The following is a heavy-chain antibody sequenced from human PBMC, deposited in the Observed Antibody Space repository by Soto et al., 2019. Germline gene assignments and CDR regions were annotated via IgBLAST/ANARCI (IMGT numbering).Heavy chain of an antibody. CDR2: IYYSGST. CDR1: GGSISSTTYY. Sequence: SETLSLTCTVSGGSISSTTYYWSWIRQPPGKGLEWIGYIYYSGSTNYNPSLKSRVTISVDTSKNQFSLKLSSVTAADTAVYYCARASGQLLLWYYYGMDVWGQGTTVTVSS. J-gene: IGHJ6*02. D-gene: IGHD2-15*01. V-gene: IGHV4-61*01. CDR3: ARASGQLLLWYYYGMDV.